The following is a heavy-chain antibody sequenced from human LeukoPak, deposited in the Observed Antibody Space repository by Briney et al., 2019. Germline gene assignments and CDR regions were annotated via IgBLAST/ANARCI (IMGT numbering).Heavy chain of an antibody. CDR3: ARGVSHDSSGYLDSFDV. Sequence: GGSLRLSCTASGFTFSSYSMNWVRQTPGKGLEGVSYISSSSDTVYYADSVKGRFTISRDNAKNSVYLQMNSMRDEDTAVYYCARGVSHDSSGYLDSFDVWGQGTMVTVSS. J-gene: IGHJ3*01. CDR1: GFTFSSYS. D-gene: IGHD3-22*01. V-gene: IGHV3-48*02. CDR2: ISSSSDTV.